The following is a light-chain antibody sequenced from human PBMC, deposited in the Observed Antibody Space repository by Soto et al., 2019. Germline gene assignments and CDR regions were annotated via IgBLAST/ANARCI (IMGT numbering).Light chain of an antibody. V-gene: IGLV4-69*01. CDR3: QTWGSGLLV. CDR2: LNSDGSH. J-gene: IGLJ3*02. CDR1: SGHSSYA. Sequence: QPVLTQSPSASASLRASVKLTCTLRSGHSSYAIAWHQQQPEKGPRYLMKLNSDGSHSKGDGSPDRFSGSSSGAERYLTISSLQSEDEADYYCQTWGSGLLVFGGGTKLTVL.